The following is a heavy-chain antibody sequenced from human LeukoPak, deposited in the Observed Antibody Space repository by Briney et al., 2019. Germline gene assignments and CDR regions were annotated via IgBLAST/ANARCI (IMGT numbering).Heavy chain of an antibody. Sequence: GGSLRLSCAASGFTFSDYYMSWVRQAPGKGLEWVSAISGSGGSTYYADSVKGRFTISRDNSKNTLYLQMNSLRAEDTAVYYCAKDDLTGYYTIDYWGQGTLVTVSS. V-gene: IGHV3-23*01. CDR1: GFTFSDYY. CDR3: AKDDLTGYYTIDY. CDR2: ISGSGGST. D-gene: IGHD3-9*01. J-gene: IGHJ4*02.